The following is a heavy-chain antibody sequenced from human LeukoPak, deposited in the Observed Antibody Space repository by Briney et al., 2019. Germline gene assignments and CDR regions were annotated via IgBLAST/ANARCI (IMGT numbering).Heavy chain of an antibody. CDR3: AKCRVSSSGSADY. J-gene: IGHJ4*02. V-gene: IGHV1-46*01. CDR1: GYTFTSYY. Sequence: GASVKVSCKASGYTFTSYYIHWVRQAPGQGLEWMGIINPSGSSTTYAQKFQGRVTMTRETSTSTVYMELSSLRSEDTAVYYCAKCRVSSSGSADYWGQGTLVTASS. D-gene: IGHD6-19*01. CDR2: INPSGSST.